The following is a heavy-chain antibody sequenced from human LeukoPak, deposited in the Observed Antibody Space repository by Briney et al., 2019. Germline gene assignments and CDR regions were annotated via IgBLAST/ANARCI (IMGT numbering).Heavy chain of an antibody. CDR2: IYHSGST. Sequence: PSETLSLTCAVSGYSISSGYYWGWIRQPPGKGLEWIGSIYHSGSTYYNPSLKSRVTISVDTSKNQFSLKLSSVTAADTAVYYCARHGGRRYCSSTSCFWFDPWGQGTLVTVSS. J-gene: IGHJ5*02. V-gene: IGHV4-38-2*01. CDR1: GYSISSGYY. CDR3: ARHGGRRYCSSTSCFWFDP. D-gene: IGHD2-2*01.